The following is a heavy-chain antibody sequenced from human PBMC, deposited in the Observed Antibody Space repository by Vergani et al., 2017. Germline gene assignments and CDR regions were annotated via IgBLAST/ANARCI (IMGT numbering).Heavy chain of an antibody. Sequence: QLHLQESGPGLVKPSETLSLTCTVSGGSITSSSYYWGWIRQPPGKGLEWIGNIYHSGGAYYNPSLKGRVTISVDTSKNQFSLKLSSVTAADTAVYYCARVRAVTTGGYYFDYWGQGTLVTVSS. CDR2: IYHSGGA. CDR1: GGSITSSSYY. J-gene: IGHJ4*02. D-gene: IGHD4-11*01. CDR3: ARVRAVTTGGYYFDY. V-gene: IGHV4-39*01.